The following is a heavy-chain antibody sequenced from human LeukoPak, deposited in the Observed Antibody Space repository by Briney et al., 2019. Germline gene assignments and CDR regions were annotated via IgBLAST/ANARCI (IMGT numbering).Heavy chain of an antibody. J-gene: IGHJ4*02. Sequence: SSETLSLTCTVSGGSISSGSYYWSWIRQPAGKGLEWIGRIYTSGSTNYNPSLKSRVTISVDTSKNQFSLKLSSVTAADTAVYYCARDIEAAGLFFDYWGRGTLVTVSS. CDR3: ARDIEAAGLFFDY. CDR2: IYTSGST. CDR1: GGSISSGSYY. D-gene: IGHD6-13*01. V-gene: IGHV4-61*02.